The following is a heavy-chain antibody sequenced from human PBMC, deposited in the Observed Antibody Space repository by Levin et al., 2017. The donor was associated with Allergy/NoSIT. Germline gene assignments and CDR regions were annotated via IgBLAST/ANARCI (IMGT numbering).Heavy chain of an antibody. D-gene: IGHD3-16*01. CDR3: ARGSFSYYDYVWGTYNGMDV. V-gene: IGHV1-46*01. CDR1: GYTLTNYH. CDR2: INPSGGGT. J-gene: IGHJ6*02. Sequence: GASVKVSCRASGYTLTNYHIHWVRKAPGQGLEWMGIINPSGGGTNYAQKFQGRVAMTTDTSTSTVYMELTSLTSEDTALYYCARGSFSYYDYVWGTYNGMDVWGQGTTVTVSS.